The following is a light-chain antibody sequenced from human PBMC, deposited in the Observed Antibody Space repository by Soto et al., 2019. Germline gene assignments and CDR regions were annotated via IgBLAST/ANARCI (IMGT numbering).Light chain of an antibody. V-gene: IGKV3-20*01. CDR1: QSVASTF. J-gene: IGKJ2*01. CDR3: QQYGNSPRYT. CDR2: GAS. Sequence: IVLTQSPGTLSLSPGERATLSCRASQSVASTFLAWYQQKPGQAPRLLIYGASSRATGIPDRFSGSGSGTDFTLTISRLEPEDCAVYYCQQYGNSPRYTFGQGTKVEIK.